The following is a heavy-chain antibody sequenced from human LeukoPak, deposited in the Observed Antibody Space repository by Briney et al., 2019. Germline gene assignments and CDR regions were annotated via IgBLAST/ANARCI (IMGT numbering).Heavy chain of an antibody. CDR1: GFNVSSNC. CDR2: IYGDDST. CDR3: ARGPQRLQGIAVAGVFDY. J-gene: IGHJ4*02. Sequence: GGSLRLSCAASGFNVSSNCINWVRQAPGKGLEWVSVIYGDDSTNYADSVKGRFTISRDNSKDKVYLQMNSLRAEDTAVYYCARGPQRLQGIAVAGVFDYWGQGTLVTVSS. V-gene: IGHV3-53*01. D-gene: IGHD6-19*01.